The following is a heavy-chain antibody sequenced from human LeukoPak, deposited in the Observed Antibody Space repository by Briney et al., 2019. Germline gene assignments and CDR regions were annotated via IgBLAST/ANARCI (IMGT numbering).Heavy chain of an antibody. V-gene: IGHV3-48*04. J-gene: IGHJ4*02. CDR3: ARTYYDSSGHRNFDY. Sequence: GRSLRLSCAASGFTFSSYGMHWVRQAPGKGLEWVSYISSSGSTIYYADSVKGRFTISRDNAKNSLYLQMNSLRAEDTAVYYCARTYYDSSGHRNFDYWGQGTLVTVSS. CDR2: ISSSGSTI. D-gene: IGHD3-22*01. CDR1: GFTFSSYG.